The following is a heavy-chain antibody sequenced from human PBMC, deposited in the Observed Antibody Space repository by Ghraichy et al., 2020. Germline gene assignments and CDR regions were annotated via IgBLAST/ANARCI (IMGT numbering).Heavy chain of an antibody. J-gene: IGHJ4*02. CDR3: ARANGEALLDY. V-gene: IGHV4-39*07. Sequence: SQTLSLTCTVSGGSISSSSYYWGWIRQPPGKGLEWIGSIYYSGSTYYNPSLKSRVTISVDTSKNQFSLKLSSVTAADTAVYYCARANGEALLDYWGQGTLVTVSS. D-gene: IGHD4-17*01. CDR1: GGSISSSSYY. CDR2: IYYSGST.